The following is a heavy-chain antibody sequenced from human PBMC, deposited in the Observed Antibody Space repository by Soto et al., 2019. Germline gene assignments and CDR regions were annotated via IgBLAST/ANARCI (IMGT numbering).Heavy chain of an antibody. V-gene: IGHV4-30-4*01. Sequence: SETLSLTCTVSGDSISRDDYYWSWIRQPPGKGLEWMGNIYFSGKTSYNPSLKSRLTISLDTSKNQFSLKLTSAIAADTAVYYCVKDSKNSPGSFDYWGRGTLVTVSS. D-gene: IGHD2-2*01. CDR3: VKDSKNSPGSFDY. CDR1: GDSISRDDYY. J-gene: IGHJ4*02. CDR2: IYFSGKT.